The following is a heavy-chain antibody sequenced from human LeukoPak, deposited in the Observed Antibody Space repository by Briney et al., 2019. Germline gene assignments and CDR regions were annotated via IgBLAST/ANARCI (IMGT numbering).Heavy chain of an antibody. Sequence: PGGSLRLSCAASGLTFSSYAMSWVRQAPGKGLEWVSAISGSGGSTYYADSVKGRFTISRDNSKNTLYLQMNSLRAEDTAVYYCAKDGSHDYVWGSYRYYWGQGTLVTVSS. V-gene: IGHV3-23*01. CDR2: ISGSGGST. CDR1: GLTFSSYA. D-gene: IGHD3-16*02. CDR3: AKDGSHDYVWGSYRYY. J-gene: IGHJ4*02.